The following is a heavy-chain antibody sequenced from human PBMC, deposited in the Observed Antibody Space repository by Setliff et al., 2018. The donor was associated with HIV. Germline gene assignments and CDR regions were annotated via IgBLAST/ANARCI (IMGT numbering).Heavy chain of an antibody. Sequence: PSETLSLTCTVSDGSISNYYWSWIRQPPGKGLEWIGYISYSGSTNYNPSLKSRVSISVDTSKNEFSLNLSSLTAADTAVYYCARGQSCTNGVCYQYWGQGTLVTVSS. CDR3: ARGQSCTNGVCYQY. V-gene: IGHV4-59*01. CDR1: DGSISNYY. CDR2: ISYSGST. J-gene: IGHJ4*02. D-gene: IGHD2-8*01.